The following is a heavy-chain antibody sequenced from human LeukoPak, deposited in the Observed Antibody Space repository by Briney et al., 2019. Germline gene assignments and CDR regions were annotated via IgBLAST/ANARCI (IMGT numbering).Heavy chain of an antibody. Sequence: GGSLRLSCVASGFTFSRTVMHWIRQPIGKGLEWVSGIGFQSGIHYLDSVKGRFTVSRENAQNSLYLQMNSLTAGDTATYYCAKCGGNYDFWSGYYPDFWGQGTLVTVSS. V-gene: IGHV3-13*01. CDR1: GFTFSRTV. J-gene: IGHJ4*02. CDR2: IGFQSGI. D-gene: IGHD3-3*01. CDR3: AKCGGNYDFWSGYYPDF.